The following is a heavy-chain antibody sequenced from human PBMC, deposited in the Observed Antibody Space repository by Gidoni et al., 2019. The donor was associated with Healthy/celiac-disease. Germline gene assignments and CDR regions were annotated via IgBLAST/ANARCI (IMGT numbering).Heavy chain of an antibody. CDR1: GVTFSSYD. J-gene: IGHJ3*02. CDR3: ARGDSSGDAFDI. Sequence: EVQLVESGGGLVQTGGSLRLSCAASGVTFSSYDMHWVRQATGKGLEWVSAIGTAGDTYYPGSVKGRFTISRENAKNSLYLQINSLSAGDTAVYYCARGDSSGDAFDIWGQGTMVTVSS. CDR2: IGTAGDT. V-gene: IGHV3-13*01. D-gene: IGHD3-22*01.